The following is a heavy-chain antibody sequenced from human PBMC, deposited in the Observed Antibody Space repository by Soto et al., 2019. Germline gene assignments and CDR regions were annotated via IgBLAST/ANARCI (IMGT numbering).Heavy chain of an antibody. J-gene: IGHJ6*02. CDR2: INPNSGGT. CDR3: ARDPCSSTSCYDIYGMDV. Sequence: ASVKVSCKASGYTFTGYYMHWVRQAPGQGLEWMGWINPNSGGTNYAQKFQGRVTMTRDTSISTAYMKLSRLRYDDTAVYYCARDPCSSTSCYDIYGMDVWGQGTTVTSP. CDR1: GYTFTGYY. V-gene: IGHV1-2*02. D-gene: IGHD2-2*01.